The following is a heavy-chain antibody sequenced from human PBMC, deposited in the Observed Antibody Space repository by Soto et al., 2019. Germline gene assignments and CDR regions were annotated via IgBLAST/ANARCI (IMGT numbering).Heavy chain of an antibody. CDR3: ARVRELGYDFWSGYAEYYFGY. CDR2: IKQDGREK. V-gene: IGHV3-7*01. D-gene: IGHD3-3*01. J-gene: IGHJ4*02. Sequence: EVQLVESGGGLVQPGGSLRLSCAASGFTFSSYWMSWVRQAPGKGLEWVANIKQDGREKYYVDSVKGRFTISRDNAKHSLYLQMNSLRAEDTAVYYCARVRELGYDFWSGYAEYYFGYWGQGTLGTVSS. CDR1: GFTFSSYW.